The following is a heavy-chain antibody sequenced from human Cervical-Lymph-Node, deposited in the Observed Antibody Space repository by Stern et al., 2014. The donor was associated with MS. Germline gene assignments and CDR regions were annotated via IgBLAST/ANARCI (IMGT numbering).Heavy chain of an antibody. V-gene: IGHV3-23*04. CDR2: ISGSGGST. J-gene: IGHJ4*02. CDR1: GFTFSSYA. Sequence: EVQLEESGGGLVQPGGSLRLSCAASGFTFSSYAMSWVRQAPGKGLEWVSAISGSGGSTYYAESVKGRFTISRDNSKNTLYLQMNSLRAEDTAVYYCANNVVATQDFDYWGQGTLVTVSS. D-gene: IGHD5-12*01. CDR3: ANNVVATQDFDY.